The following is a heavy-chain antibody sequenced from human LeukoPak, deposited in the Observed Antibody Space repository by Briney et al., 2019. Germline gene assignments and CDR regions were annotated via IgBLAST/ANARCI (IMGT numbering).Heavy chain of an antibody. V-gene: IGHV1-69*01. J-gene: IGHJ4*02. CDR1: GGTFSRYA. D-gene: IGHD6-13*01. Sequence: SVTVSCKASGGTFSRYAISWVRQAPGQGLEWMGGIIPIFGTANYAQKFQGRVTITADESTSTAYMELSRLRSEDTAVYYCARDRAAAGNFDYWGQGTLVTVSS. CDR3: ARDRAAAGNFDY. CDR2: IIPIFGTA.